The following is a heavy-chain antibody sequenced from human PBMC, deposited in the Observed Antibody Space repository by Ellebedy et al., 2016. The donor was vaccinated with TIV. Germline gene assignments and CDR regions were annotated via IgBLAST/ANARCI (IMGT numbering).Heavy chain of an antibody. D-gene: IGHD6-13*01. CDR1: GGSISSYY. CDR2: IYYSGST. J-gene: IGHJ4*02. Sequence: SETLSLXXTVSGGSISSYYWSWIRQPPGKGLEWIGYIYYSGSTNYNPSLKSRVTISVDTSKNQFSLKLSSVTAADTAVYYCARGGAAGIGDNYFDYWGQGTLVTVSS. V-gene: IGHV4-59*12. CDR3: ARGGAAGIGDNYFDY.